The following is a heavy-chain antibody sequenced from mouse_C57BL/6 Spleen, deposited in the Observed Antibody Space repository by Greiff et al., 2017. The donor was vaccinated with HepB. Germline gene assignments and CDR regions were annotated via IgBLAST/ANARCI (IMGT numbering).Heavy chain of an antibody. CDR1: GYAFSSYW. CDR2: IYPGDGDT. V-gene: IGHV1-80*01. J-gene: IGHJ2*01. CDR3: ATSNYYGSSPFDY. Sequence: QVQLKESGAELVKPGASVKISCKASGYAFSSYWMNWVKQRPGKGLEWIGQIYPGDGDTNYNGKFKGKATLTADKSSSTAYMQLSSLTSEDSAVYLCATSNYYGSSPFDYWGQGTTLTVSS. D-gene: IGHD1-1*01.